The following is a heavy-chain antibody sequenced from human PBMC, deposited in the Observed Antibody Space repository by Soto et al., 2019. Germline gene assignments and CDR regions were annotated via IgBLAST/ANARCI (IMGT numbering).Heavy chain of an antibody. J-gene: IGHJ3*02. V-gene: IGHV3-30*04. Sequence: GGSLRLSCAASGFTFSSYAMHWVRQAPGKGLEWVAVISYDGSNKYYADSVKGRFTISRDNSKNTLYLQMNSLRAEDTAVYYCARGEGHSGYDAPQQADAFDIWGQGTMVTVSS. CDR1: GFTFSSYA. CDR2: ISYDGSNK. D-gene: IGHD5-12*01. CDR3: ARGEGHSGYDAPQQADAFDI.